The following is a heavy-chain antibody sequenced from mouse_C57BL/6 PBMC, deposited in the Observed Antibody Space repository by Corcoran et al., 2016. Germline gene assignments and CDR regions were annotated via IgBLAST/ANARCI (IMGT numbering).Heavy chain of an antibody. Sequence: QIQLVQSGPELKKPGETVKISCKASGYTFTTYGMSWVKQAPGKGLKWMGWINTYSGVPTYADDFKGRFAFSLETSASTAYLQINNLKNEDTATYFCARSNGYYGFDYWGQGTTLTVSS. CDR3: ARSNGYYGFDY. J-gene: IGHJ2*01. CDR2: INTYSGVP. CDR1: GYTFTTYG. D-gene: IGHD2-3*01. V-gene: IGHV9-3*01.